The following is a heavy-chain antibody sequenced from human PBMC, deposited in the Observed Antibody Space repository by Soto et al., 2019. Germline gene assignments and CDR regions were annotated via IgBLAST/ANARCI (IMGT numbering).Heavy chain of an antibody. Sequence: QVQLVQSGAEVKKPGASVKVSCKASGYTFTSYAMHWVRQAPGQRLEWMGWINAGNVNTRYSQKFKGRVTITRDTSASTAYMELSSLRSEDTAVYYCARDMGFGLSDYWGQGTLVTVSS. CDR3: ARDMGFGLSDY. CDR2: INAGNVNT. D-gene: IGHD3-10*01. CDR1: GYTFTSYA. J-gene: IGHJ4*02. V-gene: IGHV1-3*01.